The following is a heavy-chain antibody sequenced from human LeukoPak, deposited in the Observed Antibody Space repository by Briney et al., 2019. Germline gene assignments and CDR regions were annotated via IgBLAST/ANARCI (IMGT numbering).Heavy chain of an antibody. Sequence: ASVKVSCKASGYTFTSYGISWVRQAPGQGLEWMGWISAYNDNTNYAQKFQGRVTMTTDTSTSTAYMELRSLRSDDTAVYYCARVPARLQYKNWFDPWGQGTLVTVSS. CDR2: ISAYNDNT. J-gene: IGHJ5*02. D-gene: IGHD4-11*01. V-gene: IGHV1-18*01. CDR1: GYTFTSYG. CDR3: ARVPARLQYKNWFDP.